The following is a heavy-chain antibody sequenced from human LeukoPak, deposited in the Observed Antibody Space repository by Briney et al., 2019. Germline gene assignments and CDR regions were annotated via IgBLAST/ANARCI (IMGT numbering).Heavy chain of an antibody. CDR1: AFTFSNYA. CDR2: ISGSGGST. V-gene: IGHV3-23*01. J-gene: IGHJ4*02. D-gene: IGHD3-10*01. Sequence: GGSLRLSCAASAFTFSNYAMTWVRQAPGQGLEWVSAISGSGGSTFHADSVKGRFTISRDNAQNTLYLQMNSLRAEDTAVYYCASDRVLGSGSLDNWGQGTLVTVSS. CDR3: ASDRVLGSGSLDN.